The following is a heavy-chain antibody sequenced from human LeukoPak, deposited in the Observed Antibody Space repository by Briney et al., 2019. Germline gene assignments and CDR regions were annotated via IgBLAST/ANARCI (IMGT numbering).Heavy chain of an antibody. V-gene: IGHV4-31*11. J-gene: IGHJ4*02. CDR3: ARSSGPCSNGVCYVSDF. CDR2: LYYGGTT. CDR1: GAAISSGGSY. D-gene: IGHD2-8*01. Sequence: PSQTLSLTCAVSGAAISSGGSYWAWIRQVPGGGLDWIGSLYYGGTTYYNPSLQSRVNVSVDASRNELSLHLTSVTAADTAIYYCARSSGPCSNGVCYVSDFWGQGTRITVSS.